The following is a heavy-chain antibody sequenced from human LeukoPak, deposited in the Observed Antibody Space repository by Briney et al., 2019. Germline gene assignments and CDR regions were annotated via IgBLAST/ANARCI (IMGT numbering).Heavy chain of an antibody. D-gene: IGHD2-2*01. CDR1: GGSISSGGYS. J-gene: IGHJ4*02. CDR3: ARREYCSSTSCSLFDY. V-gene: IGHV4-30-2*01. Sequence: SETLSLTCAVSGGSISSGGYSWTWIRQPPGMGLEWIGYIYHSGSTYYNPSLKSRVTISVDRSKNQFSLKLSSVTAADTAVYYCARREYCSSTSCSLFDYWGQGTLVTVSS. CDR2: IYHSGST.